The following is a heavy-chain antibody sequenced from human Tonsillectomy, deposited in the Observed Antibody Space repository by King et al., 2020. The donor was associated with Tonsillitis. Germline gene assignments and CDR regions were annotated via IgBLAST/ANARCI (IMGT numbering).Heavy chain of an antibody. CDR3: AKSGYDGPAVDI. CDR2: IYSGGEST. CDR1: GFTLSNYA. Sequence: VQLVESGGGLVQPGGSLRLSCAASGFTLSNYAMNWVRQTPGKGLEWVSVIYSGGESTYYADSVKGRFTISRDNSKNTLYLQMNSLRAADTAVYYCAKSGYDGPAVDIWGQGTMVTVSS. D-gene: IGHD5-12*01. V-gene: IGHV3-23*03. J-gene: IGHJ3*02.